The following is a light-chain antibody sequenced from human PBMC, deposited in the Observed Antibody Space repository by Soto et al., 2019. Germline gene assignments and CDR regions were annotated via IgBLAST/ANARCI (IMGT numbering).Light chain of an antibody. Sequence: SVLTQSPRTLSLSPGERATLCCRASQSVSSSYLAWYQQKPGQAPRLLIYGASSRATGIPDRFSGSGSGTDFTLTISRLEPEDFAVYYCQQYGSSPVFGGGTKVDIK. V-gene: IGKV3-20*01. CDR3: QQYGSSPV. CDR2: GAS. J-gene: IGKJ4*01. CDR1: QSVSSSY.